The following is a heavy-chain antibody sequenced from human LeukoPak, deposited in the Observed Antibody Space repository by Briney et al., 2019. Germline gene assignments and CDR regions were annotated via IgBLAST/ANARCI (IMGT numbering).Heavy chain of an antibody. Sequence: SETLSLTCTVSGGSISSGGYYWSWIRQHPGKGLEWIGYIYYSGSTYYNPSVKSRVTISVDTSKNQFSLKLSSVTAADTAVYYCARDGGYSYGTPNPIFDIWCQGTMVTVSS. D-gene: IGHD5-18*01. CDR1: GGSISSGGYY. V-gene: IGHV4-31*03. CDR3: ARDGGYSYGTPNPIFDI. CDR2: IYYSGST. J-gene: IGHJ3*02.